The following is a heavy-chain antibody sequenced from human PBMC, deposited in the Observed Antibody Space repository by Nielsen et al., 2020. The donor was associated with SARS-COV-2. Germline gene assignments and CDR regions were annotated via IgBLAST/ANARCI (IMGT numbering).Heavy chain of an antibody. Sequence: GESLKISCAASGFTFDDYGMSWVRQAPGKGLEWVSGINWNGGSTGYADSVKGRFTISRDNAKNSLYLQMNSLRAEDTALYYCAKAPNPLAAAGYYYFDYWGQGTLVTVSS. CDR2: INWNGGST. CDR1: GFTFDDYG. CDR3: AKAPNPLAAAGYYYFDY. V-gene: IGHV3-20*04. J-gene: IGHJ4*02. D-gene: IGHD6-13*01.